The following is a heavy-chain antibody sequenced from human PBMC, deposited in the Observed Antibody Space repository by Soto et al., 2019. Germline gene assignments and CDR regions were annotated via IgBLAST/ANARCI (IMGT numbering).Heavy chain of an antibody. CDR2: IRSKAYGGTT. CDR3: TSIVRGLKWMDPACLAV. CDR1: GFTFGDYA. Sequence: GGSLRLSCTASGFTFGDYAMSWVRQAPGKGLEWVGFIRSKAYGGTTEYPASVKGRFTISRDDSKSIAYLQMNSLKTEDTAVYYCTSIVRGLKWMDPACLAVWGKETTVTVP. V-gene: IGHV3-49*04. D-gene: IGHD1-26*01. J-gene: IGHJ6*03.